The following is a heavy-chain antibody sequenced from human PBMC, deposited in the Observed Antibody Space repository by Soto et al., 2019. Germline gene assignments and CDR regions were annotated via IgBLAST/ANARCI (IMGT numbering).Heavy chain of an antibody. Sequence: PGGSLRLSCAASGFDFSNYAMSWVRQAPGKGLECISLISGTGVPTLYAESVKGRFSVSRDNSKDTLFLEMNNLRVDDTAMYYCAKSLCSSSSCFFLWVDPWGPGTLVPVSS. D-gene: IGHD2-2*01. V-gene: IGHV3-23*01. CDR1: GFDFSNYA. J-gene: IGHJ5*02. CDR2: ISGTGVPT. CDR3: AKSLCSSSSCFFLWVDP.